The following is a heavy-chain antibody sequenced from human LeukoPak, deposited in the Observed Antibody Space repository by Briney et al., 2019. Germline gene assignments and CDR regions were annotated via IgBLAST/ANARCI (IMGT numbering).Heavy chain of an antibody. CDR1: GFTFSRYW. Sequence: SGGSLRLSCAASGFTFSRYWMSWVRQAPGKGLEWVANIKQDGSEKYYVDSVKGRFTISRDNAKNSLYLQINSLRAEDTAVYYCARGFRGWYAEGFDYWGQGTVVTVSS. D-gene: IGHD6-19*01. V-gene: IGHV3-7*01. CDR3: ARGFRGWYAEGFDY. CDR2: IKQDGSEK. J-gene: IGHJ4*02.